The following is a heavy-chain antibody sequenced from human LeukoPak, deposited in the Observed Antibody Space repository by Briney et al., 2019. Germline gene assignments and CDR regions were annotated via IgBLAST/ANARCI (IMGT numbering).Heavy chain of an antibody. CDR3: ATPLGGGIAVAGFDY. CDR1: GYTFTDYY. V-gene: IGHV1-2*02. D-gene: IGHD6-19*01. Sequence: GASVKVSCKASGYTFTDYYMHWVRQAPGQGLEWMGWINPNSGGTNYAQKFQGRVTMTRDTSISTAYMELSRLRSDDTAVYYCATPLGGGIAVAGFDYWGQGTLVTVSS. J-gene: IGHJ4*02. CDR2: INPNSGGT.